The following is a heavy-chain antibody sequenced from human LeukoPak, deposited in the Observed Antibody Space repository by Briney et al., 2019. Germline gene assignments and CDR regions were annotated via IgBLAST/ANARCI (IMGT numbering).Heavy chain of an antibody. Sequence: PGGSLRLSCAASGFTFNGYGMHWVRQAPGKGLEWVALIWYDGSIKSYADSVKGRFTISRDNSKNALNLQMNSLGAEDTAVYYCARVPEGGWLVIFDYWGQGTLVTVSS. J-gene: IGHJ4*02. CDR3: ARVPEGGWLVIFDY. CDR2: IWYDGSIK. CDR1: GFTFNGYG. V-gene: IGHV3-33*01. D-gene: IGHD3-9*01.